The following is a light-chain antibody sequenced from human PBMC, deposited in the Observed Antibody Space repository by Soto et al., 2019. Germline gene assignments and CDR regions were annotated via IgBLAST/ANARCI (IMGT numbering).Light chain of an antibody. CDR2: DAS. CDR1: QSISSW. Sequence: DIRMKQSPSTLSASIGDRVTITCRASQSISSWLAWYQQKPGKAPKLLIYDASSLQSGVPSRFSGSGSGTDFTLTISSLQPDDFATYYCHQYNSYSSFGQGTKVDIK. V-gene: IGKV1-5*01. J-gene: IGKJ1*01. CDR3: HQYNSYSS.